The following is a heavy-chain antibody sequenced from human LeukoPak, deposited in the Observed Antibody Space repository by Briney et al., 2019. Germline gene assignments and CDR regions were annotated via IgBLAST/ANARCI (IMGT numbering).Heavy chain of an antibody. V-gene: IGHV1-3*01. D-gene: IGHD4-23*01. CDR3: ARTQGVYYGGNSGAFDI. CDR1: GYTFTNYA. J-gene: IGHJ3*02. CDR2: INAGKGNT. Sequence: GASVKVSCKASGYTFTNYAMHWVRQAPGQRPEWMGRINAGKGNTKYSQKFQGRVTITRDTSASTAYMEVSSLRSEDTAVYHCARTQGVYYGGNSGAFDIWGQGTVVTVFS.